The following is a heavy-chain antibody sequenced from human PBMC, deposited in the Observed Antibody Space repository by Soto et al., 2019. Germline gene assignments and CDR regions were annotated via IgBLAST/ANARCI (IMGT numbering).Heavy chain of an antibody. CDR1: GGTFSSYA. CDR3: AGPLEDIVVVPAPPGNYYYGMDV. CDR2: IIPIFGTA. Sequence: GASVKVSCKASGGTFSSYAISWVRQAPGQGLEWMGGIIPIFGTANYAQKFQGRVTITADESTSTAYMELSSLRSEDTAVYYCAGPLEDIVVVPAPPGNYYYGMDVWGQGTTVTVSS. D-gene: IGHD2-2*01. J-gene: IGHJ6*02. V-gene: IGHV1-69*13.